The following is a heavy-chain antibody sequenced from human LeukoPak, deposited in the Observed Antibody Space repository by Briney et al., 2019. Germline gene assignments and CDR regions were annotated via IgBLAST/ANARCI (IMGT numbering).Heavy chain of an antibody. CDR1: GGSISSGGYS. CDR2: IYHSGST. V-gene: IGHV4-30-2*01. CDR3: ARDGPGFDY. Sequence: SETLSLTCAVSGGSISSGGYSWSWIRQPPGKGLEWIGYIYHSGSTYYNPSLKSRVTISVDGSKNQFSLKLSSVTAADTAVYYCARDGPGFDYWGQGTLVTVSS. J-gene: IGHJ4*02.